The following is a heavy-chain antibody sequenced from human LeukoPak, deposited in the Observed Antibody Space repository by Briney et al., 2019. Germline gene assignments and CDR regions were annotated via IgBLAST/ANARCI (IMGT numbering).Heavy chain of an antibody. Sequence: GGSLRISCAASGFTFSCYDMHWVRRAPGKGLEWVASVWHHGNRKYHADSVEGRFTISRDNSKNTVYVQMNSLRADDTAVYYCTRAAGITGTSRDNWFDPWGQGTLVIVSS. V-gene: IGHV3-33*01. CDR2: VWHHGNRK. D-gene: IGHD1/OR15-1a*01. CDR1: GFTFSCYD. CDR3: TRAAGITGTSRDNWFDP. J-gene: IGHJ5*02.